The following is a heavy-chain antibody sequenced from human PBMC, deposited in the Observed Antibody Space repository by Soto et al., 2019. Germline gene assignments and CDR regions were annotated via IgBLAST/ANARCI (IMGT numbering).Heavy chain of an antibody. D-gene: IGHD2-15*01. Sequence: EVQLVESGGVLVQPGGSLKLSCAASGFTLSGSTMHWVRQASGKGLEWVGRIRSKPSSSATAYAASVRGRFTSSRDDSKNTAYLQMNSLRVEDTAVYYCTSGYCSGGSCSRSDYWGQGTLVTVSS. J-gene: IGHJ4*02. CDR1: GFTLSGST. CDR3: TSGYCSGGSCSRSDY. CDR2: IRSKPSSSAT. V-gene: IGHV3-73*01.